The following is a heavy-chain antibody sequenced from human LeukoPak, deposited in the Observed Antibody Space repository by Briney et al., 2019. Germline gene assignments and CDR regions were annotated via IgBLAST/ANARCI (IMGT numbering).Heavy chain of an antibody. CDR2: IYYSGST. V-gene: IGHV4-39*01. Sequence: TVDCGSVSSRWYGCAWLRGPGGRGLAVLESIYYSGSTYYNPSLKSRVTISVDTSKNQFSLKLSSVTAADTAVYYCARRRYDFWSGYWLDYWGQGTLVTVSS. D-gene: IGHD3-3*01. CDR3: ARRRYDFWSGYWLDY. J-gene: IGHJ4*02. CDR1: CGSVSSRWYG.